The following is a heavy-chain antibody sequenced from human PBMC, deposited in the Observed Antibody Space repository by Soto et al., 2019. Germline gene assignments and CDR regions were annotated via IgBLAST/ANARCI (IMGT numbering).Heavy chain of an antibody. J-gene: IGHJ5*02. V-gene: IGHV4-31*03. CDR2: IYYSGST. CDR3: ARDRAVAGGENWFDP. Sequence: QVQLQESGPGLVKPSQTLSLTCTVSGGSISSGGYYWSWIRQHPGKGLEWIGYIYYSGSTYYNPSLKSRVTISVVTSKNQFSLKLSSVTAADTAVYYCARDRAVAGGENWFDPWGQGTLVTVSS. CDR1: GGSISSGGYY. D-gene: IGHD6-19*01.